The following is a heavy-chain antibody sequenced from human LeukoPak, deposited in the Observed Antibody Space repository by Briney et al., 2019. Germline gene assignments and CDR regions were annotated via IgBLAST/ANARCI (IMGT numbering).Heavy chain of an antibody. J-gene: IGHJ6*03. CDR3: ARVASGSYYPYYYYMDV. Sequence: GGSLRLSCAASGFTFSSYSMNWVRQAPGKGLEWVSYISSSSSTIYYADSVKGRFTISRDNAKNSLYLQMNSLRAEDTAVYYCARVASGSYYPYYYYMDVWGKGTTVTVSS. V-gene: IGHV3-48*01. D-gene: IGHD1-26*01. CDR1: GFTFSSYS. CDR2: ISSSSSTI.